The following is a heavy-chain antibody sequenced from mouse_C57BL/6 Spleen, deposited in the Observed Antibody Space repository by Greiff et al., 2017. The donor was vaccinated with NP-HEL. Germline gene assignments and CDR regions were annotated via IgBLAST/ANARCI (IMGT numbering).Heavy chain of an antibody. V-gene: IGHV1-19*01. CDR3: ASGDYGSSYDGYAMDY. CDR2: INPYNGGT. D-gene: IGHD1-1*01. J-gene: IGHJ4*01. Sequence: EVQLQQSGPVLVKPGASVKMSCKASGYTFTDYYMNWVKQSHGKSLEWIGVINPYNGGTSYNQKFKGKATLTVDKSSSTAYMELNSLTSEDSAVYYCASGDYGSSYDGYAMDYWGHRTSVTVSS. CDR1: GYTFTDYY.